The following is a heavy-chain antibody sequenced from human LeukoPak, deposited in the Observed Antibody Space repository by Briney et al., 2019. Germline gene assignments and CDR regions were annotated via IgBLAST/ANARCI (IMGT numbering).Heavy chain of an antibody. V-gene: IGHV4-59*01. D-gene: IGHD6-19*01. CDR2: ICYSGST. Sequence: SDSMSLTCTVSGGSISSYYGSWIRKPTGKGLEWVGYICYSGSTNYNPSLKRRGTISVDTSKNQSSLKLSSVTAADTAVYYCARDGIAVPDRGFQHWGQGTLVTVSS. CDR1: GGSISSYY. J-gene: IGHJ1*01. CDR3: ARDGIAVPDRGFQH.